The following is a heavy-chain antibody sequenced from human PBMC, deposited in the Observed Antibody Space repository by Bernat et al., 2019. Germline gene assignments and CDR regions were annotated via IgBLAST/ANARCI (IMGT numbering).Heavy chain of an antibody. Sequence: QVQLVESGGGVVQPGRSLRLSCAASGFTFSSYGMHWVRQATGKGLEWVAVIWYDGSNKYYADSVKGRFTISRDNSKNTLYLQMNSLRAEDTAVYYCASIYDSSGYYSAFDIWGQGTMVTVSS. J-gene: IGHJ3*02. CDR1: GFTFSSYG. CDR3: ASIYDSSGYYSAFDI. V-gene: IGHV3-33*01. CDR2: IWYDGSNK. D-gene: IGHD3-22*01.